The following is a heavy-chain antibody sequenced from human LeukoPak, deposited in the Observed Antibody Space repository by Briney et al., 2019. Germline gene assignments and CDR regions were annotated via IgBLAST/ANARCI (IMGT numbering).Heavy chain of an antibody. V-gene: IGHV4-34*01. J-gene: IGHJ4*02. CDR2: INHSGST. D-gene: IGHD1-26*01. CDR3: ASLRGATTAY. Sequence: SETLSLTCAVYGGSFSGYYWSWIRQPPGKGLEWIGEINHSGSTNYNPSLKSRVTISVDTSKNQFSLKLSSVTAADTAVYYCASLRGATTAYWGQGNLVTVSS. CDR1: GGSFSGYY.